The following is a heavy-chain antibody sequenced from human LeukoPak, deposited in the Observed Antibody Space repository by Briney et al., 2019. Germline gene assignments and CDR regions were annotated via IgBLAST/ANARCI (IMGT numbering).Heavy chain of an antibody. CDR2: ITSMFGTA. CDR3: ASGGELGAFDI. V-gene: IGHV1-69*05. CDR1: GGTFTNYT. J-gene: IGHJ3*02. Sequence: SVKVSCKASGGTFTNYTISWVRQAPGQGPEWMGKITSMFGTANYAQKFQGRVTITTDESTSTAYMELSSLRFEDTAVYYCASGGELGAFDIWGQGTMVTVAS. D-gene: IGHD3-16*01.